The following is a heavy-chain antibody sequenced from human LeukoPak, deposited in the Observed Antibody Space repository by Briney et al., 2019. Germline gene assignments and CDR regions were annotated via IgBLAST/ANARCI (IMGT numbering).Heavy chain of an antibody. CDR1: GFTFSSYG. V-gene: IGHV3-30*18. D-gene: IGHD2-8*01. J-gene: IGHJ5*02. CDR2: ISYDGSNK. CDR3: AKDHFVLMVYAIGPFDP. Sequence: GGSLRLSCAASGFTFSSYGMHWVRQAPGKGLGWVAVISYDGSNKYYADSVKGRFTISRDNSKNTLYLQMNSLRAEDTAVYYCAKDHFVLMVYAIGPFDPWGQGTLVTVSS.